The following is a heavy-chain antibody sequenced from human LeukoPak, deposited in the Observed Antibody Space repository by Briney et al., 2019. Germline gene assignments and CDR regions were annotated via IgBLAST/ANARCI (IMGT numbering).Heavy chain of an antibody. CDR2: IIPIFGTA. J-gene: IGHJ3*02. Sequence: SVKVSCKASGGTFSSYAISWVRQAPGQGLEWMGGIIPIFGTANYAQKFQGRVTITTDESTSTAYMELSSLRSEDTAVYYGARDRKVAARQGAFDIWGQGTMVTVSS. D-gene: IGHD6-6*01. CDR1: GGTFSSYA. CDR3: ARDRKVAARQGAFDI. V-gene: IGHV1-69*05.